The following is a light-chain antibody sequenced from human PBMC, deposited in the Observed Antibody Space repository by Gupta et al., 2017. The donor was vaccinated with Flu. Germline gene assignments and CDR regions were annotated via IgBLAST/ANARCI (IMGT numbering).Light chain of an antibody. V-gene: IGKV1-33*01. J-gene: IGKJ3*01. CDR3: QQDDNIWLT. CDR1: QDINKN. CDR2: DAS. Sequence: IQMTQSPSPLSASVGDRVTITCQASQDINKNLNWYQQKLGKAPKLLIYDASNLETGVPSRFNGSGSGTDFVLTINNLQPEDIATYYCQQDDNIWLTFGHGTKLDIK.